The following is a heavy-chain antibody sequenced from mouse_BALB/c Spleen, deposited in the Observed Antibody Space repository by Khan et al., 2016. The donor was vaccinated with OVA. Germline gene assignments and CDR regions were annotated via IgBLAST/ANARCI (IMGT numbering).Heavy chain of an antibody. CDR1: GFSLTDYG. D-gene: IGHD2-10*02. CDR2: IWGDGST. J-gene: IGHJ4*01. Sequence: QVQLKQSGPGLVAPSQSLSITCTVSGFSLTDYGVSWVRQPPGKGLEWLGVIWGDGSTYYNSALKSRLSISKDNSKSQVFLKMNSLQTDDTAMYYCAKEVCAYYYALDYWGQGTSVTVSS. CDR3: AKEVCAYYYALDY. V-gene: IGHV2-6-5*01.